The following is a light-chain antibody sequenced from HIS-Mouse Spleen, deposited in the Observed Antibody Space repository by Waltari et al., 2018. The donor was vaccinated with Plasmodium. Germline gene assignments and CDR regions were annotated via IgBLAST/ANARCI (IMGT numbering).Light chain of an antibody. CDR3: YSTDSSGNHRV. CDR2: EES. Sequence: SYELTQPPSVSVSPGQTARITCSGDALPKKYAYWYQQKSGQAPVLVIYEESKGPSGIHERIAGSSSGTMATLTISGAQVEDEADYYCYSTDSSGNHRVFGGGTKLTVL. J-gene: IGLJ3*02. CDR1: ALPKKY. V-gene: IGLV3-10*01.